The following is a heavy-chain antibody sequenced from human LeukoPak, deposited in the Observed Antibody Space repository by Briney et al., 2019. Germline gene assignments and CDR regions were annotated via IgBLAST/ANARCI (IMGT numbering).Heavy chain of an antibody. V-gene: IGHV3-30*19. Sequence: GGSLRLSCAASGFTFSSYGMHWVRQAPGKGLEWVAVISYDGSNKYYADSVKGRFTISRDNSKNTLYLQMNSLRAEDTAVYYCARGFGLFDYWGQGTLVTVSS. D-gene: IGHD3-16*01. J-gene: IGHJ4*02. CDR1: GFTFSSYG. CDR3: ARGFGLFDY. CDR2: ISYDGSNK.